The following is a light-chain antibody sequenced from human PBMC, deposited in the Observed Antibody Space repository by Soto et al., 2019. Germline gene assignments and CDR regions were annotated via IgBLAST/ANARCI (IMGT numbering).Light chain of an antibody. CDR2: EVS. Sequence: SVLTQPASVSGSPGQSITISCTGTSSDVGGYNYVSWYQQHPGKAPKLMIYEVSNRPSGVSNRFSGSKSGNTASLTISGLQAEDEADYYCSSYTSSSTPYVVFGGGTKLTVL. CDR1: SSDVGGYNY. CDR3: SSYTSSSTPYVV. J-gene: IGLJ2*01. V-gene: IGLV2-14*01.